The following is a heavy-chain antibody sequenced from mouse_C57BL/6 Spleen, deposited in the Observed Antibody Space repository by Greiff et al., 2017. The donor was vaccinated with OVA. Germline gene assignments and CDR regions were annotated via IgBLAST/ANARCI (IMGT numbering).Heavy chain of an antibody. Sequence: QVQLQQSGPGLVQPSQSLSITCTVSGFSLTSYGVHWVRQSPGKGLAWLGEIWRGGGTDYTAAFISRLSISKDNSKNQVFIKMNRLRADDTAIYYGARPHTTVGSANAMDYWGQGASVTVSS. CDR1: GFSLTSYG. CDR3: ARPHTTVGSANAMDY. J-gene: IGHJ4*01. V-gene: IGHV2-2*01. CDR2: IWRGGGT. D-gene: IGHD1-1*01.